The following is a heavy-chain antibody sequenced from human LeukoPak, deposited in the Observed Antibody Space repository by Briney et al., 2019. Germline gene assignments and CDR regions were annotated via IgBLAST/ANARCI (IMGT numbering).Heavy chain of an antibody. D-gene: IGHD3-22*01. CDR1: GGSIRGYY. Sequence: SETLSLTCNVSGGSIRGYYWSWIRQPPGKGLEWIGYIYSSGSTNYNPSLKSRVTMSLDTSRNQFSLKLNSVTAADTAVYYCAKSNGYGLIDIWGQGTMVTVSS. CDR3: AKSNGYGLIDI. V-gene: IGHV4-59*12. CDR2: IYSSGST. J-gene: IGHJ3*02.